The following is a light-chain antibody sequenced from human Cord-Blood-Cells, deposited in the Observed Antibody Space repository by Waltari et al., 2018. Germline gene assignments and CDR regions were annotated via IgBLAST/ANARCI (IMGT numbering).Light chain of an antibody. V-gene: IGKV1-5*03. Sequence: DIQMTQSPSTLSASVGDRVTITCRASQSISSWLAWYQQKPGKAPKLLIYKASSLEGGVPSRFSSSGSGTEFTLTISSLQPDDFATYYCQQYNSLWTFGQGTKVEIK. CDR2: KAS. J-gene: IGKJ1*01. CDR3: QQYNSLWT. CDR1: QSISSW.